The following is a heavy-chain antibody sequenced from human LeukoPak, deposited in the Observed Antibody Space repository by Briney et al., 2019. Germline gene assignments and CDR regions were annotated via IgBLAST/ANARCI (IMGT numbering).Heavy chain of an antibody. CDR3: ARADYGGNTAALNI. CDR1: GGSISNYY. V-gene: IGHV4-59*01. J-gene: IGHJ3*02. CDR2: IYSSGST. Sequence: PSETPSLTCTVSGGSISNYYCNWIRQPPGKGLEWIGYIYSSGSTYFNPSLTSQVTISVDTSKNQFSLNLTSVPAADTAVYYCARADYGGNTAALNIGRGGTRVTVSS. D-gene: IGHD4-23*01.